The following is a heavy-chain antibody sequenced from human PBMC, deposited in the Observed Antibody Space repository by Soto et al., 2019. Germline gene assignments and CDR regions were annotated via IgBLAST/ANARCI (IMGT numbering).Heavy chain of an antibody. V-gene: IGHV4-39*01. Sequence: PSETLSLTCTVSGGSISSSSYYLGWIRQPPGKGLEWIGSLYYSGSTYYNPSLKSRVTISVDTSKNQCSLKLSSVTAADTAVYYCAGGVGSYGRSSAFDIWGQGTMVTVSS. CDR1: GGSISSSSYY. CDR2: LYYSGST. CDR3: AGGVGSYGRSSAFDI. J-gene: IGHJ3*02. D-gene: IGHD1-26*01.